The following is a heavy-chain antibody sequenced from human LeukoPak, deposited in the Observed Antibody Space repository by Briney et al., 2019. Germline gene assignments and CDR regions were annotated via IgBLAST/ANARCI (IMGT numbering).Heavy chain of an antibody. CDR2: ISAYNGNT. V-gene: IGHV1-18*01. CDR1: GYTFTSYG. J-gene: IGHJ3*02. Sequence: ASVKVSCKASGYTFTSYGISWVRQAPGQGLEWMGWISAYNGNTNYAQKLRGRVTMTTHTSTSTAYMELRSLRSDDTAVYYCARDSIRRIVVVRYAAFDIWGQGTMVTVSS. D-gene: IGHD2-21*01. CDR3: ARDSIRRIVVVRYAAFDI.